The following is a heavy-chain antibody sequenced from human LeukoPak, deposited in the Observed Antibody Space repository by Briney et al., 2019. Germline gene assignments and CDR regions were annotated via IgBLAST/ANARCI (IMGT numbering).Heavy chain of an antibody. J-gene: IGHJ4*02. V-gene: IGHV3-48*02. CDR1: GFTFSSYS. CDR3: ARAVSGSPGY. D-gene: IGHD6-19*01. Sequence: GGSLRLSCAASGFTFSSYSMNWVRQAPGKGLEWVSYISSSSSTIYYADSVKGRSTISRDNAKNSLYLQMNSLRDDDTAVYYCARAVSGSPGYWGQGTLVTVSS. CDR2: ISSSSSTI.